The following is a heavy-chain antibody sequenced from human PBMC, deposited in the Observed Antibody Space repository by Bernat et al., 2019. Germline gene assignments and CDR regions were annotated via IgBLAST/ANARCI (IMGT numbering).Heavy chain of an antibody. CDR1: GGSISSSSYY. V-gene: IGHV4-39*01. CDR2: IYYSGST. CDR3: ASGGGLGWYRGSYHGIDY. J-gene: IGHJ4*02. Sequence: QLQLQESGPGLVKPSETLSLTCTVSGGSISSSSYYWGWIRQPPGKGLEWIGSIYYSGSTYYNPSLKSRVTISVDTSKNRFSWKLSFGTATDTAVYYGASGGGLGWYRGSYHGIDYWGQGTLVTVPA. D-gene: IGHD1-26*01.